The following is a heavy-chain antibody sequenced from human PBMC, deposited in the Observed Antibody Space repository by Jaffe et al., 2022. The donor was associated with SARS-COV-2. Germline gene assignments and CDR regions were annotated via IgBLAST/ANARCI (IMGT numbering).Heavy chain of an antibody. D-gene: IGHD2-15*01. Sequence: EVQLVESGGGLVQPGRSLRLSCAASGFTFDDYAMHWVRQAPGKGLEWVSGISWNSGSIGYADSVKGRFTISRDNAKNSLYLQMNSLRAEDTALYYCAKDFHCSGGSCYSGFSYYYYGMDVWGQGTTVTVSS. CDR3: AKDFHCSGGSCYSGFSYYYYGMDV. J-gene: IGHJ6*02. V-gene: IGHV3-9*01. CDR1: GFTFDDYA. CDR2: ISWNSGSI.